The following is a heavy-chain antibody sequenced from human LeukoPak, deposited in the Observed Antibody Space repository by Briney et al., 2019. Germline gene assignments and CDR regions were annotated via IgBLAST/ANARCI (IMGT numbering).Heavy chain of an antibody. CDR2: IYSGGST. D-gene: IGHD6-6*01. V-gene: IGHV3-53*01. J-gene: IGHJ6*03. CDR1: GFTVSSNY. Sequence: GGSLRLSCAASGFTVSSNYMSWVRQAPGKGLEWVSVIYSGGSTYYADSVKGRFTISRDNSKNTLYLQMNSLRAEDTAVYYCAKDHGSSDYYMDVWGKGTTVTVSS. CDR3: AKDHGSSDYYMDV.